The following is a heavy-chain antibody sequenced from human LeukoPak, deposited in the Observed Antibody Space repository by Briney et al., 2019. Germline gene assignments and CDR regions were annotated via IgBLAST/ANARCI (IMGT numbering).Heavy chain of an antibody. CDR3: ARGVRENRSWYTVHFDY. V-gene: IGHV1-18*01. D-gene: IGHD2-2*02. J-gene: IGHJ4*02. Sequence: ASVKVSCKASGYTFTSYGISWVRQAPGQGLEWMGWISIYDGKTLYAQKFQGKVTMTTDTSTSTAYMELRSLRSDDTAVYYCARGVRENRSWYTVHFDYWGQGTLVTVSS. CDR1: GYTFTSYG. CDR2: ISIYDGKT.